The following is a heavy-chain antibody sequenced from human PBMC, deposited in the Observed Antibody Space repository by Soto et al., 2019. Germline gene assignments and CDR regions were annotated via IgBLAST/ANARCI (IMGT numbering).Heavy chain of an antibody. V-gene: IGHV4-39*01. CDR3: SGLDYSASGRPE. Sequence: SETLCLPCTVSAGSLSTKNYYWGRIRQPPGKGLDWIGSIYYSWSTYYNPSLRSRVSISVDTSKNQFSLQLSSMPAADTAVNYCSGLDYSASGRPERGQGPLV. CDR2: IYYSWST. J-gene: IGHJ4*02. D-gene: IGHD3-10*01. CDR1: AGSLSTKNYY.